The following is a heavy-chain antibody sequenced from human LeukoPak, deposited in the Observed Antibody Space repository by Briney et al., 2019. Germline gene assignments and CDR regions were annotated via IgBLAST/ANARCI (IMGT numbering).Heavy chain of an antibody. D-gene: IGHD6-19*01. Sequence: GGSLRLSCAASGFTFNSYGMNWVRQAPGKGLEWVSSISSSSSYIYYADSVKGRFTISRDNAKNSLYLQMNSLRAEDTAVYYCARDYVAAHFDYWGQGTLVTVSS. CDR1: GFTFNSYG. V-gene: IGHV3-21*01. J-gene: IGHJ4*02. CDR2: ISSSSSYI. CDR3: ARDYVAAHFDY.